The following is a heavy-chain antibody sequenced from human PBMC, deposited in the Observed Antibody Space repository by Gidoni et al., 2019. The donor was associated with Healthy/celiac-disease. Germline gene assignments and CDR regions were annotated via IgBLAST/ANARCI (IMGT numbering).Heavy chain of an antibody. Sequence: QVQLQQWGAGLLKPSETLSLTCAVYGGSLSGYYGSWIRQPPGKGLAWSGEINHSGSTNYNPALKSRVTISVDTSKNQFSLKLSSVTAADTAVYYCARGRSAGRYSSSWYVAGWGQGTLVTVSS. CDR1: GGSLSGYY. D-gene: IGHD6-13*01. V-gene: IGHV4-34*01. CDR3: ARGRSAGRYSSSWYVAG. CDR2: INHSGST. J-gene: IGHJ4*02.